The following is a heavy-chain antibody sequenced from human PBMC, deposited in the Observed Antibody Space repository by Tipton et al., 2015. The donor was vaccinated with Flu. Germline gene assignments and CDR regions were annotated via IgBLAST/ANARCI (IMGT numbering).Heavy chain of an antibody. CDR3: AKDIGYYGSGSYHGYYYGMDV. V-gene: IGHV3-43D*03. CDR1: GFTFDDYA. D-gene: IGHD3-10*01. J-gene: IGHJ6*02. CDR2: ISWDGGST. Sequence: SLRLSCAASGFTFDDYAMHWVRQAPGKGLEWVSLISWDGGSTYYADSVKGRFTISRDNSKNSLYLQMNSLRAEDTALYHCAKDIGYYGSGSYHGYYYGMDVWGQGTTVTVSS.